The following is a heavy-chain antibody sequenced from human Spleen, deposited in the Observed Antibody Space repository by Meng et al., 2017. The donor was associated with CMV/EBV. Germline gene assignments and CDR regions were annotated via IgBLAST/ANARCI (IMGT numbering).Heavy chain of an antibody. CDR3: ARAGYYGSGTYYNDYFDS. J-gene: IGHJ4*02. V-gene: IGHV1-69*05. Sequence: IFGSYAIRWVRQAPGQGLEWMGGIIPMFGTSNYAQRFQGRVTITTDKSTSTAYMELSSLRSEDTAVYYCARAGYYGSGTYYNDYFDSWGQGTLVTVSS. CDR1: IFGSYA. D-gene: IGHD3-10*01. CDR2: IIPMFGTS.